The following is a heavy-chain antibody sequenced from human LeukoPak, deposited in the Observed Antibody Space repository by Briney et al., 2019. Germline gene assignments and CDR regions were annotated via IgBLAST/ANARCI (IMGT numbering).Heavy chain of an antibody. CDR1: GFTFSSYA. D-gene: IGHD6-13*01. J-gene: IGHJ4*02. V-gene: IGHV3-23*01. CDR3: AKNFQRSWYYFDY. Sequence: GGSLRLSCAASGFTFSSYAMSWVRQAPVKGLEWVSAISGSGGSTYYTDSVKGRFTISRDNSKNTLYVQMNSLRGEDTAVYYCAKNFQRSWYYFDYWGQGTLVTVSS. CDR2: ISGSGGST.